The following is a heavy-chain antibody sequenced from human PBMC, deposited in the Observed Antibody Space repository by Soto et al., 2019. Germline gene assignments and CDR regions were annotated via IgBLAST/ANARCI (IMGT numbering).Heavy chain of an antibody. CDR1: GASITSSSYY. Sequence: QLQLQESGPGLVKPSETLSLTCTVSGASITSSSYYWGWIRQPPGKGLEWSGSIYYSGSTYYNPSLKSRVTIAVDTSKIQCSLKLSSVTAADTAVYYCASRWASGSIAAFAPWGQGTLVTVSS. CDR3: ASRWASGSIAAFAP. D-gene: IGHD6-6*01. J-gene: IGHJ5*02. CDR2: IYYSGST. V-gene: IGHV4-39*01.